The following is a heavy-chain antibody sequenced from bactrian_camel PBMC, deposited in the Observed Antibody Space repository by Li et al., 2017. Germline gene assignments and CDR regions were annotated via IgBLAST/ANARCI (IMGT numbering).Heavy chain of an antibody. Sequence: HVQLVESGGGSVQAGGSLRLSCAASGFTISSYCMGWFRQDPGKEREGVAVLESDGRPSYADSVKGRFVISGDDAKNTLYLQMNSLEPEDTAMYYCAAVTVVAGTTCLNPPTRVRRYWGQGTQDTVS. CDR3: AAVTVVAGTTCLNPPTRVRRY. J-gene: IGHJ4*01. CDR2: LESDGRP. D-gene: IGHD6*01. CDR1: GFTISSYC. V-gene: IGHV3S26*01.